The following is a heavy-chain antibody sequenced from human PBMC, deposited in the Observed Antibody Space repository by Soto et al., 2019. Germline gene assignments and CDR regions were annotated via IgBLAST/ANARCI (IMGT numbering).Heavy chain of an antibody. J-gene: IGHJ1*01. Sequence: VGSLRLSCEASGFNFKKFAMGWARQAPGEGLEWVSGISCCGGSTFYADSVKGRFSLARDDSKNTLSLQLNSLRVEDTAHYYCAKADGEQWLIPHLDNWGQGTQVTVSS. CDR3: AKADGEQWLIPHLDN. D-gene: IGHD6-19*01. CDR2: ISCCGGST. V-gene: IGHV3-23*01. CDR1: GFNFKKFA.